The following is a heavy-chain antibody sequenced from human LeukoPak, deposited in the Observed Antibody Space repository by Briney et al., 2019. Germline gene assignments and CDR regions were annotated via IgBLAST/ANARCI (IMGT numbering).Heavy chain of an antibody. Sequence: GGSLRLSCADSGLTFSSYAMSWVRQAPGEGLEWVSSISGSGGSTYYADSVKGRFSISRDNSKKTLYLQMNSLRAEDTAIYYCARGVLTTWYFDCWGQGTLVTVSS. V-gene: IGHV3-23*01. CDR1: GLTFSSYA. D-gene: IGHD4-17*01. J-gene: IGHJ4*02. CDR3: ARGVLTTWYFDC. CDR2: ISGSGGST.